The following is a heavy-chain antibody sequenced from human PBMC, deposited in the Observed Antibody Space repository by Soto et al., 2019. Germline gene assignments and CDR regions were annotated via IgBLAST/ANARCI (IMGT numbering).Heavy chain of an antibody. D-gene: IGHD2-2*01. V-gene: IGHV3-30*18. CDR2: ISADGSNK. CDR3: VKDPTYRYNYYTGV. J-gene: IGHJ6*03. Sequence: QVQLVESGGGVVQPGRSLRLSCAASGFTFSSYGMHWARQAPGKGLEWVTFISADGSNKYYADSVKGRFTISRDNSKNTLYLQMNSMSAEDPAEYYCVKDPTYRYNYYTGVRGKGTTVTVSS. CDR1: GFTFSSYG.